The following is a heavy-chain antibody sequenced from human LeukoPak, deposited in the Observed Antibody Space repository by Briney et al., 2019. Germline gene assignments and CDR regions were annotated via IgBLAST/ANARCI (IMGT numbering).Heavy chain of an antibody. CDR3: ARTGTYYDILTGYYPLFDY. J-gene: IGHJ4*02. CDR1: GFTFSSYS. V-gene: IGHV3-21*01. Sequence: GGSLRLSCAASGFTFSSYSMNWVRQAPGKGLEWVSSISSSSSYIYYADSVKGRFTISRDNAKNSLYLQMNSLRAEDTAVYYCARTGTYYDILTGYYPLFDYWGQGTLVTVSS. CDR2: ISSSSSYI. D-gene: IGHD3-9*01.